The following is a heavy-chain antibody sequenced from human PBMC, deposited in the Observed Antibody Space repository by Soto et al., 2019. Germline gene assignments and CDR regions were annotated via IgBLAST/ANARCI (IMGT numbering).Heavy chain of an antibody. Sequence: GSVKVSCKACGYTFTSYYMHLVRQAPGQGLEWMGIINPSGGSTSYSQEFQGRVTMTRDTSTSTVYMDLSSLRSEDTAVYYCARDSSSSYYYYGMDVWGQGTTVTVSS. J-gene: IGHJ6*02. CDR3: ARDSSSSYYYYGMDV. CDR1: GYTFTSYY. V-gene: IGHV1-46*01. D-gene: IGHD6-6*01. CDR2: INPSGGST.